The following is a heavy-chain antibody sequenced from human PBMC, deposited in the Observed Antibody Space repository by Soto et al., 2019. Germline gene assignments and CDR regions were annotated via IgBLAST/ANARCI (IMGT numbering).Heavy chain of an antibody. CDR3: AKVRYSGGGCKRDDFDY. CDR2: TYYRSKWYN. J-gene: IGHJ4*02. V-gene: IGHV6-1*01. CDR1: GDSVSSNSAA. D-gene: IGHD6-19*01. Sequence: SQTLSLTCAISGDSVSSNSAAWNWIRQSPSRGLEWLGRTYYRSKWYNDYAVSVKSRITINPDTSKNQFSLQLNSVTPEDTAVYYCAKVRYSGGGCKRDDFDYWGQGTMVTVSS.